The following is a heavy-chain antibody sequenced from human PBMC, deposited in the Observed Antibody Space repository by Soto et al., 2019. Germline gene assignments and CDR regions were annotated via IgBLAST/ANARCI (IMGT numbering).Heavy chain of an antibody. D-gene: IGHD3-10*01. V-gene: IGHV3-23*01. CDR3: AKGSFGFDY. Sequence: LRLSCAASGVTFTSYAMTWVRQVPGEGLQWVSSISKSGDSTYYADSVKGRFTTYRDNSKSTLYLQMNSLRAEDTAIYYCAKGSFGFDYGGQETLVTVS. J-gene: IGHJ4*02. CDR1: GVTFTSYA. CDR2: ISKSGDST.